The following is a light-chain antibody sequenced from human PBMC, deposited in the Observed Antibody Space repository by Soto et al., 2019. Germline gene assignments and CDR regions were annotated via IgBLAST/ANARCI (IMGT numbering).Light chain of an antibody. CDR2: DAS. J-gene: IGKJ1*01. V-gene: IGKV3-11*01. Sequence: EIVLTQSPATLSLSPGERATLSCRASQSVSSYLAWYQQKVGQSPRLLMYDASNRATGIPARFSGSGSGTDFTLTISSLEPEDFEVYYCQQRSNWPRTFGQGTKVEIK. CDR1: QSVSSY. CDR3: QQRSNWPRT.